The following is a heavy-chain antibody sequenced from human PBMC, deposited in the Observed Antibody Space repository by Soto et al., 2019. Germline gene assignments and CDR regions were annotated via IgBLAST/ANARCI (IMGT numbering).Heavy chain of an antibody. D-gene: IGHD5-12*01. Sequence: GGSLRLSCAASGFTFSSYAMHWVRQAPGKGLEYVSAISNNGGSTYYANSVKGRFTISRDNSKNTLYLQMGSLRAEDMAVYYCAREGIVATIGDYWGQGTLVTVSS. V-gene: IGHV3-64*01. CDR1: GFTFSSYA. CDR3: AREGIVATIGDY. J-gene: IGHJ4*02. CDR2: ISNNGGST.